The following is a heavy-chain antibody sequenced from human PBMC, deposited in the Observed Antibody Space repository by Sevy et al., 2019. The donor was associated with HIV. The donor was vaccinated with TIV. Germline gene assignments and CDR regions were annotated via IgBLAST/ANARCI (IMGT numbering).Heavy chain of an antibody. D-gene: IGHD5-12*01. Sequence: SETLSLTCAVYGGSFSGYYWNWIRQPPGKGLEWMGEIKQSGSTDYNPSLKSRVTISVDTSKNQCSLKLRSVTAADTAVYYCARVTMDRDGYNYMDYWGQGTLVTVSS. CDR3: ARVTMDRDGYNYMDY. CDR2: IKQSGST. CDR1: GGSFSGYY. J-gene: IGHJ4*02. V-gene: IGHV4-34*01.